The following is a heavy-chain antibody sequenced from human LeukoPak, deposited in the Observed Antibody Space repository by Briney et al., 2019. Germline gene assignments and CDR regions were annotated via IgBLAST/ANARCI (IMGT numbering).Heavy chain of an antibody. CDR3: ARHTRRITMVRGVFDY. D-gene: IGHD3-10*01. CDR2: INHSGST. CDR1: GGSFSGYY. Sequence: SETLSLTCAVYGGSFSGYYWSWLRQPPGKGLEWIGEINHSGSTNYNPSLKSRVTISVDTSKNQFSLKLSSVTAADTAVYYCARHTRRITMVRGVFDYWGQGTLVTVSS. V-gene: IGHV4-34*01. J-gene: IGHJ4*02.